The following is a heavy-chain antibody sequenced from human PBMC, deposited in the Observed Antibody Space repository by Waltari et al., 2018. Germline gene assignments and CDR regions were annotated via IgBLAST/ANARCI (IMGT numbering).Heavy chain of an antibody. CDR1: GYTLTELS. CDR3: ATGSYMITFGGVIVNDAFDI. CDR2: FDPEDGET. Sequence: QVQLVQSGAEVKKPGASVKVSCKVSGYTLTELSMPWVRQAPGKGLEWMGGFDPEDGETIYAQKFQGRVTMTEDTSTDTAYMELSSLRSEDTAVYYCATGSYMITFGGVIVNDAFDIWGQGTMVTVSS. V-gene: IGHV1-24*01. J-gene: IGHJ3*02. D-gene: IGHD3-16*02.